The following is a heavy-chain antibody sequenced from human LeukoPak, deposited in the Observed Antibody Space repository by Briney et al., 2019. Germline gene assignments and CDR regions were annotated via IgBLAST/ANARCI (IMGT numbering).Heavy chain of an antibody. J-gene: IGHJ6*02. D-gene: IGHD6-13*01. CDR1: GYTFTSYG. Sequence: ASVKVSFKASGYTFTSYGISWVRQAPGQGLEWMGWISAYNGNTNYAQKLQGRVTMTTDTSTSTAYMELRSLRSDDTAVYYCAFWAAAHYYYGMDVWGQGTTVTVSS. CDR2: ISAYNGNT. V-gene: IGHV1-18*01. CDR3: AFWAAAHYYYGMDV.